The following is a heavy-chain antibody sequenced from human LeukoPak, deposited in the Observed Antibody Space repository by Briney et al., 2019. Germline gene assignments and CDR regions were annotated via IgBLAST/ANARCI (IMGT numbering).Heavy chain of an antibody. CDR3: ARGFRNTAMVYHY. CDR2: ISSSSSYI. D-gene: IGHD5-18*01. Sequence: GGSLRLSCAASGFTFSSYSMNWFRQAPGKGLEWVSSISSSSSYIYYADSVKGRFTISRDNAKNSLYLQMNSLRAEDTAVYYCARGFRNTAMVYHYWGQGTLVTVSS. J-gene: IGHJ4*02. V-gene: IGHV3-21*01. CDR1: GFTFSSYS.